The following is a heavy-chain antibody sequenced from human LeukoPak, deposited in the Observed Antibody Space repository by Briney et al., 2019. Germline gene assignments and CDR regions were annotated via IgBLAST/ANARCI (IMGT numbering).Heavy chain of an antibody. D-gene: IGHD3-9*01. CDR2: IYYSGST. CDR1: GGSISSYY. CDR3: ARYYDILTGYPVTKYFDY. J-gene: IGHJ4*02. V-gene: IGHV4-59*01. Sequence: PSETLSLTYTVSGGSISSYYWSWIRQPPGKGLEWIGYIYYSGSTNYNPSLKSRVTISVDTSENQFSLKLSSVTAADTAVYYCARYYDILTGYPVTKYFDYWGQGTLVTVSS.